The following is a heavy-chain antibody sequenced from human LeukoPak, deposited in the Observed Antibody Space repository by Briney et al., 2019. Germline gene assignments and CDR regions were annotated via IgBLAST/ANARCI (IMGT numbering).Heavy chain of an antibody. D-gene: IGHD6-13*01. Sequence: GGSLRLSCAASGFTFSSYGMHWVRQAPGKGLEWVSVISYDGSNKYYADSVKGRFTISRDNSKNTMFLPVNALGADDNAVYKCTRTGIAAFDYWGQGTLVTVSS. J-gene: IGHJ4*02. CDR3: TRTGIAAFDY. CDR1: GFTFSSYG. CDR2: ISYDGSNK. V-gene: IGHV3-30*03.